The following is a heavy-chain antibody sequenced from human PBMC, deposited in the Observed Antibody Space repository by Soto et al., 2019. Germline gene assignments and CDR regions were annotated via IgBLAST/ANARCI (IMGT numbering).Heavy chain of an antibody. Sequence: APVKVSCKASGYTFSSYGISWVRQAPGQRLEWMGWISAYNGNTNYAQKLQGRVTMTTDTSTITAYTEMRSLRSDDMAVYYCARDGYNQLYYYYYGMDVWGPGTTVTVSS. J-gene: IGHJ6*02. V-gene: IGHV1-18*03. D-gene: IGHD5-12*01. CDR2: ISAYNGNT. CDR1: GYTFSSYG. CDR3: ARDGYNQLYYYYYGMDV.